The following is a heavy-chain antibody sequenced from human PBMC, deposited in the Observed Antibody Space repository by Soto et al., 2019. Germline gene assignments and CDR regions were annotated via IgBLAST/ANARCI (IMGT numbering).Heavy chain of an antibody. V-gene: IGHV3-21*01. CDR1: GFIFGNYS. J-gene: IGHJ6*02. CDR3: ARVQKLYGNSVYYYGMDV. Sequence: EVQLVESGGGLVRPGGYLRLSCEASGFIFGNYSMNLVRQAPGKGLEWVSSISSRSNFIYYADSLSGRVTISRDNTQNSLHLQMNSLRVEDTAIYYCARVQKLYGNSVYYYGMDVWGQGTTVTVSS. D-gene: IGHD3-10*01. CDR2: ISSRSNFI.